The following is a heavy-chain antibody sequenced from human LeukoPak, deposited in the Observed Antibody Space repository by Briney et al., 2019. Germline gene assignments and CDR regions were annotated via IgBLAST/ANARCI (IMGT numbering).Heavy chain of an antibody. CDR2: INAGNGNT. D-gene: IGHD2-8*01. J-gene: IGHJ5*02. V-gene: IGHV1-3*01. CDR3: ARESVYGRRFDP. Sequence: GASVKVSCKASGYTFTSCAVHWVRQAPGQRLEWMGWINAGNGNTKYSQKFQGRVTITRGTSASTVYMELSSLRSEDTAVYYCARESVYGRRFDPWGQGTLVTVSS. CDR1: GYTFTSCA.